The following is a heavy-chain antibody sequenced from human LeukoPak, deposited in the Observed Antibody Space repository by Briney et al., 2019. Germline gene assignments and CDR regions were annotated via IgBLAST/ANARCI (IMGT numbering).Heavy chain of an antibody. CDR3: ARQVYSGTHYFDY. V-gene: IGHV4-31*03. CDR1: GASVSSGGYY. D-gene: IGHD1-26*01. J-gene: IGHJ4*02. Sequence: SQTLSLTCTVSGASVSSGGYYWSWIRQHPGKGLEWIGYTYYSGSTYYNPSLKSRVTISVDTSKNQFSLRLSSVTAADTAVYYCARQVYSGTHYFDYWGQGTLVTVSS. CDR2: TYYSGST.